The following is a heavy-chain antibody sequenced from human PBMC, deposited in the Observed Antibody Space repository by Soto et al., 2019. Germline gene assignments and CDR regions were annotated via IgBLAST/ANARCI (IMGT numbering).Heavy chain of an antibody. Sequence: EVQLVESGGGLVKPGGSLRLSCAASGFTFSSYSMNWVRQAPGKGLEWVSSISSSSSYIYYADSVKGRFTISRNNAKNSLYLQMNSLRAEDTAVYYCARGLGHYYDSSGFESDYWGQGTLVTVSS. CDR3: ARGLGHYYDSSGFESDY. CDR1: GFTFSSYS. CDR2: ISSSSSYI. J-gene: IGHJ4*02. V-gene: IGHV3-21*01. D-gene: IGHD3-22*01.